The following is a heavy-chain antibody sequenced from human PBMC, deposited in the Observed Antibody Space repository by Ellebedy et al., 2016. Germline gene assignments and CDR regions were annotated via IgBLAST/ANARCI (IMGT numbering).Heavy chain of an antibody. CDR3: ARHDEGGALRTGYCSSTSCYENGMDV. CDR1: GYSFTSYW. V-gene: IGHV5-51*01. Sequence: KVSCKGSGYSFTSYWIGWVRQMPGKGLEWMGIIYTGDSDTRYSPSFQGQVTISADKSISTAYLQWSSLKASDTAMYYCARHDEGGALRTGYCSSTSCYENGMDVWGQGTTVTVSS. D-gene: IGHD2-2*01. CDR2: IYTGDSDT. J-gene: IGHJ6*02.